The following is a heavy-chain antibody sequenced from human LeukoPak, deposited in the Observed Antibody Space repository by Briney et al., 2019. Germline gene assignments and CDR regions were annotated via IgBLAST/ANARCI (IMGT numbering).Heavy chain of an antibody. D-gene: IGHD4-23*01. CDR3: ARDLRNYGGNPFDY. Sequence: GGSLRLSCAASGFTFSSYAMAWVRQAPGKGLEWVSTISGSGGSTYYADSVKGRFTVSRDNSKNTLYLQMNSLRAEDTAVYYCARDLRNYGGNPFDYWGQGTLVTVSS. CDR2: ISGSGGST. V-gene: IGHV3-23*01. J-gene: IGHJ4*02. CDR1: GFTFSSYA.